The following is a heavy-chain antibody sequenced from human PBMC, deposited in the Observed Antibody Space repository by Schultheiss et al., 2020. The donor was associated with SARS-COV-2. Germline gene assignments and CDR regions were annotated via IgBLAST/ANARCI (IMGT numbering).Heavy chain of an antibody. V-gene: IGHV4-34*01. CDR1: GGSFSGYY. J-gene: IGHJ6*02. Sequence: SETLSLTCAVYGGSFSGYYWSWVRQHPGKGLEWIGYIYYSGSTNYNPSLKSRVTISVDTSKNQFSLKLSSVTAADTAVYYCARDMDVWGQGTTVTVSS. CDR3: ARDMDV. CDR2: IYYSGST.